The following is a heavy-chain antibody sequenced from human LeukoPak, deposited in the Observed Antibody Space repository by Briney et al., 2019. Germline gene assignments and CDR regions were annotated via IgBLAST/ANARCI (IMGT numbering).Heavy chain of an antibody. CDR3: ARDGCSGGHCYSS. CDR1: GFTFSSYA. CDR2: INNDGSST. D-gene: IGHD2-15*01. J-gene: IGHJ4*02. Sequence: GGSLRLSCAASGFTFSSYAMSWVRQAPGKGLMWVSRINNDGSSTTYADSVKGRFTISRDNAKNTLYLQMNSLRAEDTAVYYCARDGCSGGHCYSSWGQGTLVTVSS. V-gene: IGHV3-74*01.